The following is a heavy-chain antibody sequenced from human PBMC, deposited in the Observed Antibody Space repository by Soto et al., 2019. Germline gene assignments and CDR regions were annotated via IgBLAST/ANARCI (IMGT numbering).Heavy chain of an antibody. CDR3: AKDSSGYSSSSGWFDP. CDR1: GFTFSSYA. CDR2: ISGSGGST. Sequence: EVQLLESGGGLVQPGGSLRLSCAASGFTFSSYAMSWVRQAPGKGLAWVSAISGSGGSTYYADSVKGRFTISRDNSKNTLYLQMNSLRAEDTAVYYCAKDSSGYSSSSGWFDPWGQGTLVTVSS. J-gene: IGHJ5*02. D-gene: IGHD6-13*01. V-gene: IGHV3-23*01.